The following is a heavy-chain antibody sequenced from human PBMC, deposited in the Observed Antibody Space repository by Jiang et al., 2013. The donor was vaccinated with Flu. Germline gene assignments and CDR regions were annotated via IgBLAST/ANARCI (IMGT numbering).Heavy chain of an antibody. CDR1: GFSLSTSGMC. V-gene: IGHV2-70*11. J-gene: IGHJ3*02. CDR2: IDWDDDE. D-gene: IGHD3-22*01. CDR3: ARHKTMIGGRGAFDI. Sequence: PTQTLTLTCTFSGFSLSTSGMCVSWIRQPPGRALEWLARIDWDDDEYYSTSLKTRLTISKDTSKNQVVLTVTNMDPVDTATYYCARHKTMIGGRGAFDIWGQGTMVTVSS.